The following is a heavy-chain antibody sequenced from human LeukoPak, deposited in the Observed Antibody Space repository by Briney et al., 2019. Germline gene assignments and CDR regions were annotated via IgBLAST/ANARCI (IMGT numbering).Heavy chain of an antibody. CDR1: GFTFSSYT. CDR3: ARVHYDYVWGSYRHDDI. D-gene: IGHD3-16*02. Sequence: GGSLRLSCAASGFTFSSYTMDWVRQAPGKGLEWVSSISINSNYIYYVDSVKGRFTISRDNAKNSLYLQMNSLRAEDTAVYYCARVHYDYVWGSYRHDDIWGQGTMVTVSS. V-gene: IGHV3-21*01. J-gene: IGHJ3*02. CDR2: ISINSNYI.